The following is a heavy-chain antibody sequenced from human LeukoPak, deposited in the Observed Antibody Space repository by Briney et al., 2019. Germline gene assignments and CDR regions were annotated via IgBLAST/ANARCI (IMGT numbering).Heavy chain of an antibody. Sequence: GASVKVSCKASGYTFTGYYMHWVRQAPGQRLEWMGWINAGNGNTKYSQKFQGRVTITRDTSASTAYMELSSLRSEDTAVYYCARVVRGYSYGTFDYWGQGTLVTVSS. CDR2: INAGNGNT. J-gene: IGHJ4*02. CDR3: ARVVRGYSYGTFDY. CDR1: GYTFTGYY. V-gene: IGHV1-3*01. D-gene: IGHD5-18*01.